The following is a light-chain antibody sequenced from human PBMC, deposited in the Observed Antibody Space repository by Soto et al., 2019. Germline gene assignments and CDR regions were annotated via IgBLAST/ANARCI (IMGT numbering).Light chain of an antibody. CDR1: SSDVGGYDY. CDR3: SSYTNSGTVL. J-gene: IGLJ2*01. V-gene: IGLV2-14*01. Sequence: QSVLTQPASVSGSPGQSITLSCTGTSSDVGGYDYVSWYQQYAGKAPKLTIYNVRNRPSGVSNRFSGSKSGNTASLTISGLQPEDEADYFCSSYTNSGTVLFGGGTKVTVL. CDR2: NVR.